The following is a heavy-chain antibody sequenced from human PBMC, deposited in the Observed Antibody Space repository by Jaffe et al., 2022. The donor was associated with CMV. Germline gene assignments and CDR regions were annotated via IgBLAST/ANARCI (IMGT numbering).Heavy chain of an antibody. CDR2: ISWDGGST. V-gene: IGHV3-43*01. D-gene: IGHD1-1*01. Sequence: EVQLVESGGVVVQPGGSLRLSCAASGFTFDDYTMHWVRQAPGKGLEWVSLISWDGGSTYYADSVKGRFTISRDNSKNSLYLQMNSLRTEDTALYYCAKDVAGTSDYWGQGTLVTVSS. J-gene: IGHJ4*02. CDR3: AKDVAGTSDY. CDR1: GFTFDDYT.